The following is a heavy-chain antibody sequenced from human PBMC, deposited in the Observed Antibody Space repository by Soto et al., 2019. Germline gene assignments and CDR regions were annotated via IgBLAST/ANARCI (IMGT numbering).Heavy chain of an antibody. Sequence: GASVKVSCKASGCTFSSYAISWVRQAPGQGLEWMGGIIPIFGTANYAQKFQGRVTITADESTSTAYMELSSLRSEDTAVYYCARGTRIADSWFDPWGQGTLVTVSS. J-gene: IGHJ5*02. CDR1: GCTFSSYA. V-gene: IGHV1-69*13. D-gene: IGHD6-13*01. CDR3: ARGTRIADSWFDP. CDR2: IIPIFGTA.